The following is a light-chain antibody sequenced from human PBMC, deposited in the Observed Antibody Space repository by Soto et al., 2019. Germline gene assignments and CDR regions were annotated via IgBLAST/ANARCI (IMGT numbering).Light chain of an antibody. CDR2: AAS. J-gene: IGKJ1*01. V-gene: IGKV1-39*01. CDR3: QQSYSIRWT. Sequence: DTHMTQFPSSLSASVGDRVTITCRASQSINSHLNWYQQKAGQAPKVLISAASSLQSGVPSRFSGSGSGTEFTLTISGLRPEDFATYYCQQSYSIRWTFGQGTKVDI. CDR1: QSINSH.